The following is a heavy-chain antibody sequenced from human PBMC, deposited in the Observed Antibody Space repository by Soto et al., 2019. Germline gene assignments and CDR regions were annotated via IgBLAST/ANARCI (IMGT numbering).Heavy chain of an antibody. V-gene: IGHV3-30*18. J-gene: IGHJ4*02. CDR2: ISYDGTNK. CDR1: GFTFSSYG. Sequence: QVQLVESGGGVVQPGRSLRLSCAASGFTFSSYGMHWVRQAPGKGLEWVTLISYDGTNKYYADSVKGRFTISRDDSKNTLYLQMNSLRVEDTAVYYCAKLPVRKLSGSSYGFDYWGQGTLVTVSS. D-gene: IGHD3-16*01. CDR3: AKLPVRKLSGSSYGFDY.